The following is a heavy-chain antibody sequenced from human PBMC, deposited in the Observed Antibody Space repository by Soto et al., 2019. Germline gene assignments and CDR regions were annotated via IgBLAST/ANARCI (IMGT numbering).Heavy chain of an antibody. CDR1: GFTFSTFS. CDR2: ISGGGRPI. V-gene: IGHV3-48*02. Sequence: EVQLVESGGGSVQPGWSLRLSCAASGFTFSTFSMNWVRQAPGRGLEWISYISGGGRPISYADSVKGRFTISRDNAKNSHYLQMDSLTDEDTAVYYCARDLGWAFDSWGQGTLVTVSS. D-gene: IGHD6-19*01. CDR3: ARDLGWAFDS. J-gene: IGHJ4*02.